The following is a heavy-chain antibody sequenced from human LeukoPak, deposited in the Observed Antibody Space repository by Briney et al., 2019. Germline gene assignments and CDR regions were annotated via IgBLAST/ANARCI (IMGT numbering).Heavy chain of an antibody. J-gene: IGHJ4*02. CDR3: AREYGDQGTRNFDY. D-gene: IGHD4-17*01. Sequence: PSETLSLTCTVSGASICTYFWTWIRQPAGKGLEWIGRIYPNGAINYNPSLKSRVTMSVDTSKNQSSLKLISVTAADTAVYYCAREYGDQGTRNFDYWGQGGLVTVSS. CDR1: GASICTYF. V-gene: IGHV4-4*07. CDR2: IYPNGAI.